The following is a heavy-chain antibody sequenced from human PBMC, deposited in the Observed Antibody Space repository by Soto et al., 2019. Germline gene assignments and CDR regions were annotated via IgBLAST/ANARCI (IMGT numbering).Heavy chain of an antibody. CDR2: IFQSGST. D-gene: IGHD6-19*01. Sequence: SSETLSLTCGVSGGTIRGPDWWTWVRQPPGKGLEWIGEIFQSGSTNYTPSLESRVTISVDKSKNQFSLTLTSVTAADTAVYFCARGRGRYSSGWSWFDPWGQGILVTVSS. J-gene: IGHJ5*02. CDR1: GGTIRGPDW. V-gene: IGHV4-4*02. CDR3: ARGRGRYSSGWSWFDP.